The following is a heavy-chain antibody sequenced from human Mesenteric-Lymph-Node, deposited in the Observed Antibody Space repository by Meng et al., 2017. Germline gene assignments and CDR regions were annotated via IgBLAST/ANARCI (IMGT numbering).Heavy chain of an antibody. Sequence: GESLKISCAASGFTFSSYAMSWVRQAPGKGLEWVSAISGSSYIYYADSVKGRFTISRDNAKNSLYLQMNSLRVEDTAVYYCARGVVVINSYFQHWGQGTLVTVLL. CDR2: ISGSSYI. J-gene: IGHJ1*01. D-gene: IGHD3-22*01. V-gene: IGHV3-21*01. CDR3: ARGVVVINSYFQH. CDR1: GFTFSSYA.